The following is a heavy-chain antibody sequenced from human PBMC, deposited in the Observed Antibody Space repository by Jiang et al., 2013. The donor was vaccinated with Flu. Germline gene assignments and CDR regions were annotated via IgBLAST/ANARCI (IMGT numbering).Heavy chain of an antibody. J-gene: IGHJ5*02. V-gene: IGHV1-69*01. CDR1: GGTITSYA. CDR2: VIPIFGKV. D-gene: IGHD5-18*01. Sequence: SGAEVRKSGSSVKVSCKASGGTITSYALSWVRQAPGQGLEWMGGVIPIFGKVDYAQKFQGRVTVTAADESTSTAYMELSSLRSEDTAVYYCARRGSADTASGYILSWGQGTLVTVSS. CDR3: ARRGSADTASGYILS.